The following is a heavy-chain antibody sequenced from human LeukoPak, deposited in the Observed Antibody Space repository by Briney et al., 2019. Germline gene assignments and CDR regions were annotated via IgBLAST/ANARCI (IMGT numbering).Heavy chain of an antibody. Sequence: GGSLRLSCAASGFTFSSYAMNWVRQAPGKGLEWVSSISDNSNYIYYSDSVEGRFTISRDNSKNTLYLQMNSLRAEDTAVYYCARDLSPKEGSGNYSHYWGQGSLVTVSS. CDR3: ARDLSPKEGSGNYSHY. V-gene: IGHV3-21*01. CDR2: ISDNSNYI. CDR1: GFTFSSYA. J-gene: IGHJ4*02. D-gene: IGHD3-10*01.